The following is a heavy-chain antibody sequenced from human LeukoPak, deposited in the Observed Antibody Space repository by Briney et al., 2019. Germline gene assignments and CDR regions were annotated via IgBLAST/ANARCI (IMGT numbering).Heavy chain of an antibody. CDR1: RGTLSSYA. CDR2: ILPIFGTA. V-gene: IGHV1-69*05. J-gene: IGHJ5*02. CDR3: ASLETYYDILTGPTPNWFDP. Sequence: SSVKVSCKASRGTLSSYAICWVRQAPRQGLEWMGRILPIFGTANYAQKFEGRVTITTDESTSTAYMELSSMRSEDTAVYYCASLETYYDILTGPTPNWFDPWGQGTLVTVSS. D-gene: IGHD3-9*01.